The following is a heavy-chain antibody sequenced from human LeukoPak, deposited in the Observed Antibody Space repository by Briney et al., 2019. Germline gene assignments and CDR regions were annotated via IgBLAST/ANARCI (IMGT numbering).Heavy chain of an antibody. V-gene: IGHV1-69*13. CDR1: GGTFISYA. J-gene: IGHJ4*02. D-gene: IGHD5-12*01. CDR3: TGGYDHRGVDY. CDR2: IIPIFGTA. Sequence: ASVKVSCKASGGTFISYAISWVRQAPGQGLEWMGGIIPIFGTANYAQKFQGRVTITADESTSTAYMELSSLRSEDTAVYYCTGGYDHRGVDYWGQGTLVTVSS.